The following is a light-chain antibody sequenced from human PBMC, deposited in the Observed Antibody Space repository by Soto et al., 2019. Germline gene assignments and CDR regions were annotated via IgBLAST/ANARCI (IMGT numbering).Light chain of an antibody. CDR1: QSVSSN. CDR2: GAS. V-gene: IGKV3-15*01. J-gene: IGKJ4*01. CDR3: QQYNNWPPT. Sequence: EIVMTQSPATLSVSPGERATLSCRASQSVSSNLAWYQQKPGQAPRLLIYGASTRATGIPARLSGSGSGTEFTLTISSLQSEDFVVYYCQQYNNWPPTFGGGTKVEIK.